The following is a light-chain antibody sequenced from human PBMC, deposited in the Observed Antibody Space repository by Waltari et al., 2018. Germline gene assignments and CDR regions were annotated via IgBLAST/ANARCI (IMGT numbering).Light chain of an antibody. V-gene: IGKV3-11*01. CDR3: QQRANWPPLT. Sequence: IVLTQSPATLSLSPGERAPLSCRASQSVSTFLAWYQQKPGQAPRLLISHASNRATGIPARFSGRGSGTNFTLTISDLEPEDFAVYYCQQRANWPPLTFGGGTRVEIK. J-gene: IGKJ4*01. CDR2: HAS. CDR1: QSVSTF.